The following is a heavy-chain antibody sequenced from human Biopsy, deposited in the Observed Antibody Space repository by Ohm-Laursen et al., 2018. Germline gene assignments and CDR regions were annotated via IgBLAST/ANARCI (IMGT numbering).Heavy chain of an antibody. CDR1: GGSISSYY. J-gene: IGHJ2*01. CDR3: ARHAPSYSGSYWRYFDL. V-gene: IGHV4-59*08. D-gene: IGHD1-26*01. CDR2: IYYTGST. Sequence: SETLSLTCTVSGGSISSYYWSWIRQPPGKGLEWIGYIYYTGSTNYNPFLKSRVTISEDTSMNHLSLRLTSVTAADTAVYYCARHAPSYSGSYWRYFDLWGRGTLVTVSS.